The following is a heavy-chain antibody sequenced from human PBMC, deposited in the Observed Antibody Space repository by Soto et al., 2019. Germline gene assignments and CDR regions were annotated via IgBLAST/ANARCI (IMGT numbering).Heavy chain of an antibody. J-gene: IGHJ4*01. D-gene: IGHD1-26*01. CDR2: IIPIFGTA. V-gene: IGHV1-69*01. CDR3: ARDGGRHSGGIDY. Sequence: QVQLVQSGAEVKKPGSSVKVSCKASVGTFSSYSINWVRQAPGPGLEWMGGIIPIFGTANYAQKFQGRVTITADESTSTADMELSSLRSEDTAVYYCARDGGRHSGGIDYWGHGTLVTVSS. CDR1: VGTFSSYS.